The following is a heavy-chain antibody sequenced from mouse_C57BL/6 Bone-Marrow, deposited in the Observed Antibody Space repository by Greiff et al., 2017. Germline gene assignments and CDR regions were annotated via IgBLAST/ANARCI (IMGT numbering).Heavy chain of an antibody. D-gene: IGHD2-5*01. CDR3: ESSNGYFDY. V-gene: IGHV1-55*01. CDR2: IYPGSGST. CDR1: GYTFTSYW. Sequence: VKLQQPGAELVKPGASVTMSCKASGYTFTSYWITWVKQRPGQGLEWIGDIYPGSGSTNYNEKFKSKATLTVDTSSSTACMQLSSLTSEYSAVYYCESSNGYFDYWGQGTTLTVSS. J-gene: IGHJ2*01.